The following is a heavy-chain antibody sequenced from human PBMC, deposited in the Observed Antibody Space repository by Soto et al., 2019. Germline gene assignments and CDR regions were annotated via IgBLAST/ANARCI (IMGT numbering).Heavy chain of an antibody. CDR1: GYTFSSYG. J-gene: IGHJ4*02. Sequence: ASVKVSCKAPGYTFSSYGISWVRQAPGHGLEWMGWISVYNGNTHSAQKFQGRVSMTTDTSTTTVYMDLRSLRSEDTAVYYCARAVAVPADFDYWGQGTLVTVSS. D-gene: IGHD6-19*01. CDR3: ARAVAVPADFDY. CDR2: ISVYNGNT. V-gene: IGHV1-18*01.